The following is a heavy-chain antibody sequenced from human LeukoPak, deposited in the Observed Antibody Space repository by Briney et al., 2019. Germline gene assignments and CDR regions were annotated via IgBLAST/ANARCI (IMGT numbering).Heavy chain of an antibody. CDR2: IWNDGNNK. D-gene: IGHD2-2*01. J-gene: IGHJ4*02. Sequence: PGGSLRLSCAASGFTFSSYGMHWVRQAPGKGLEWVAVIWNDGNNKYYADSVKGRFTISRDNSKNTLFLQMNSLRAEDTAVYYCARDNACTSASCYVFEYWGQGTLVTVSS. CDR3: ARDNACTSASCYVFEY. V-gene: IGHV3-33*08. CDR1: GFTFSSYG.